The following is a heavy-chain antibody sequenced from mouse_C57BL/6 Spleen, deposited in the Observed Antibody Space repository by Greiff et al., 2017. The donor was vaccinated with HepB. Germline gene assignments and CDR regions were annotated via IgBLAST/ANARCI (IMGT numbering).Heavy chain of an antibody. J-gene: IGHJ4*01. V-gene: IGHV1-50*01. D-gene: IGHD3-2*02. CDR3: ARQLKDYAMDY. CDR1: GYTFTSYW. CDR2: IDPSDSYT. Sequence: QVQLQQSGAELVKPGASVKLSCKASGYTFTSYWMQWVKQRPGQGLEWIGEIDPSDSYTNYNQKLKGKATLTVDTSSSTAYMQLSSLTSEDSAVYYCARQLKDYAMDYWGQGTSVTVSS.